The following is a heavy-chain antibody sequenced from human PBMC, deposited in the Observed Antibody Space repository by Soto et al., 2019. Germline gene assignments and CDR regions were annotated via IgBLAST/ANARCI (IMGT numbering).Heavy chain of an antibody. CDR2: VSHDGRNT. J-gene: IGHJ4*02. V-gene: IGHV3-30*18. D-gene: IGHD6-19*01. CDR1: GFTFSDYA. CDR3: AKGGRQWLVTSDFNY. Sequence: VQLVESGGGVVQPGRSLRLSCAASGFTFSDYAMHWVRQAPGNGLEWVAVVSHDGRNTHYADSVKGRFTISRDSSKNTVSLEITSLRAEDTAAYYCAKGGRQWLVTSDFNYWGQGALVTVSS.